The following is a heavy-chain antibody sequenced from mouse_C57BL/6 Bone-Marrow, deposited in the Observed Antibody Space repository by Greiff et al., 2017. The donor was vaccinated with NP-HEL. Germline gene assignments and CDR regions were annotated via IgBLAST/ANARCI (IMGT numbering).Heavy chain of an antibody. CDR1: GYTFTSYW. Sequence: QVQLQQPGAELVKPGASVKLSCKASGYTFTSYWMHWVKQRPGQGLEWIGMIHPNSGSTNYNEKFKSTATLTVDKSSSTAYMQLSSLTSEDSAVYYCARLRRNYYYAMDYWGQGTSVTVSS. D-gene: IGHD2-12*01. V-gene: IGHV1-64*01. J-gene: IGHJ4*01. CDR3: ARLRRNYYYAMDY. CDR2: IHPNSGST.